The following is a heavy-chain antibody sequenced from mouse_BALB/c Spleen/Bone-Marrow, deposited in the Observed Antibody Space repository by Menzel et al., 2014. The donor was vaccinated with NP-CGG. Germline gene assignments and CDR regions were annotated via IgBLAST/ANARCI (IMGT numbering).Heavy chain of an antibody. CDR2: ISSGGSYT. J-gene: IGHJ4*01. CDR3: AREGLRRRAAMDY. CDR1: GFTFSSYA. V-gene: IGHV5-9-4*01. Sequence: EVQGVESGGGLVKPGGSLKLSCAASGFTFSSYAMSWVRQSPEKRLEWVAEISSGGSYTYYPDTVTGRFTISRDNAKNTLYPEMSSLRSEDTAMYYCAREGLRRRAAMDYWGQGTSVTVSS. D-gene: IGHD2-4*01.